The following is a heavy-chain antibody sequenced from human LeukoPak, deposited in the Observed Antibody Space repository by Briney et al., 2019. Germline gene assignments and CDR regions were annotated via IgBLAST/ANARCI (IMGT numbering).Heavy chain of an antibody. J-gene: IGHJ6*03. V-gene: IGHV3-30*02. CDR3: AKDKTDFGDYSYMDV. CDR1: GFTFSSYT. D-gene: IGHD4-17*01. Sequence: GGSLTLSCAASGFTFSSYTMHWVRQAPGKGLEWVAFIRYDGSNKYCADSVKGRFTVSRDNSKNTLYLQVNSLRAEDTAVYYCAKDKTDFGDYSYMDVWGKGTTVTVSS. CDR2: IRYDGSNK.